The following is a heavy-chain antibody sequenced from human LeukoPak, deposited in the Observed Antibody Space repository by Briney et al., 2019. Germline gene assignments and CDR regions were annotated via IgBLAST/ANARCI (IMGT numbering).Heavy chain of an antibody. V-gene: IGHV4-39*07. CDR3: ARGRLVVPAAMRWFDP. CDR2: IYYSGNT. CDR1: GTSISSSRYY. D-gene: IGHD2-2*01. J-gene: IGHJ5*02. Sequence: ASETLSLTCTVSGTSISSSRYYWGWIRQPPGKGLEWIGGIYYSGNTYYNPSLKSRVTMSVNTSKNQFSLKLSSVTAADTAVYYCARGRLVVPAAMRWFDPWGQGTLVTVSS.